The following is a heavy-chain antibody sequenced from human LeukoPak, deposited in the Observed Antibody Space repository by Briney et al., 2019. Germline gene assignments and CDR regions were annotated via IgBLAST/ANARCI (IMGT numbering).Heavy chain of an antibody. D-gene: IGHD3-22*01. CDR3: ASHNYYDSSGYSGDAFDI. V-gene: IGHV5-51*01. Sequence: GESLKISCKGSGYSFTSYWIGWVRQMPGKGLEWMGIIYPGDSDTRYSPSFQGQVTISADKSISTAYLQWSSLKASDTAMYYCASHNYYDSSGYSGDAFDIWGQGTMVTVSS. CDR1: GYSFTSYW. CDR2: IYPGDSDT. J-gene: IGHJ3*02.